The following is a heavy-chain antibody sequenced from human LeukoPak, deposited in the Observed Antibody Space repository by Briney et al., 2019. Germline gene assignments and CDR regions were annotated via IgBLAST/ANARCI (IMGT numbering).Heavy chain of an antibody. CDR3: ARDRDWSLDY. D-gene: IGHD3-9*01. CDR2: IKSNSYGGTT. CDR1: GFTLGAHG. V-gene: IGHV3-49*04. Sequence: PGGSLRLSCTTSGFTLGAHGLSWVRQATGKGLEWVGFIKSNSYGGTTEYAASVKGRFTISRDDSKSIAYLQMNSLKTEDTAVYYCARDRDWSLDYWGQGTLVTVSS. J-gene: IGHJ4*02.